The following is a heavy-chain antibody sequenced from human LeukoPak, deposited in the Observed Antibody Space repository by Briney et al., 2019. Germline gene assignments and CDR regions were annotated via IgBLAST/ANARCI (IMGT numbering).Heavy chain of an antibody. CDR2: IKENSVGGTT. CDR1: GFTFSKAW. V-gene: IGHV3-15*01. J-gene: IGHJ5*02. CDR3: AKDRRLRLGEFLGRKETNWFDP. D-gene: IGHD3-16*01. Sequence: GGSLRLSCVASGFTFSKAWMSWVRQAPGKGLEWVGRIKENSVGGTTDYAAPVKGRFTISRDNSKNTLFLQMNSLRAEDTAVYYCAKDRRLRLGEFLGRKETNWFDPWGQGTLVTVSS.